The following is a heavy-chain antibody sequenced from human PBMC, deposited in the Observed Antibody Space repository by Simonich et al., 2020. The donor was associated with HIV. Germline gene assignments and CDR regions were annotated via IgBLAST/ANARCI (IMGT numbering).Heavy chain of an antibody. CDR2: SSWNSGSI. J-gene: IGHJ3*02. CDR3: AKDMSYGYDAFDI. D-gene: IGHD5-18*01. CDR1: GFTFDDYA. Sequence: EVQLVESGGGLVQPGRSLRLSCAASGFTFDDYAMHWVRQAPGKGLEWVAGSSWNSGSIGYADSVKGRFTISRDNAKNSLYLQMNSLRAEDMALYYCAKDMSYGYDAFDIWGQGTMVTVSS. V-gene: IGHV3-9*03.